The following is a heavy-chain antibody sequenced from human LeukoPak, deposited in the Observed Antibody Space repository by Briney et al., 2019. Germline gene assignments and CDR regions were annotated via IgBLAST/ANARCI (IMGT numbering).Heavy chain of an antibody. CDR2: ISSSSSYI. Sequence: PGGSLRLSCAASGFTFSSYSMNWVRQAPGKGLEWVSSISSSSSYIYYADSVKVRFTISRDNAKNSLYLQMNSLRAEDTAVYYCARDLAVVVPAAMDWFDPWGQGTLVTVSS. CDR1: GFTFSSYS. V-gene: IGHV3-21*01. J-gene: IGHJ5*02. D-gene: IGHD2-2*01. CDR3: ARDLAVVVPAAMDWFDP.